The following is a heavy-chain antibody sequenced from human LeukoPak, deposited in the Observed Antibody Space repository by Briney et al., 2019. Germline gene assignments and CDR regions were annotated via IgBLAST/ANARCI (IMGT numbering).Heavy chain of an antibody. CDR3: ARVGDIVVVPAAFFDY. Sequence: SETLSLTCTVSGGSISSGSYYWGWIRQPPGKGLEWIGSIYYSGSTYYNPSLKSRVTISVDTSKNQFSLKLSSVTAADTAVYYCARVGDIVVVPAAFFDYWGQGTLVTVSS. CDR1: GGSISSGSYY. CDR2: IYYSGST. D-gene: IGHD2-2*01. J-gene: IGHJ4*02. V-gene: IGHV4-39*07.